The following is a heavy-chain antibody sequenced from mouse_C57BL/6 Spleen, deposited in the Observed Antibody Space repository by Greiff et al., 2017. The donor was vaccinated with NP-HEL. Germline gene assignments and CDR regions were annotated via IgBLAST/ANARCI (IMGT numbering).Heavy chain of an antibody. CDR1: GYTFTDYY. CDR2: INPNNGGT. CDR3: ARSQGYYAMDY. Sequence: EVQLQQSGPELVKPGASVKISCKASGYTFTDYYMNWVKQSHGKSLEWIGDINPNNGGTSYNQKFKGKATLTVDKSSSTAYMELRGLTSEDSAVYYCARSQGYYAMDYWGQGTSVTVSS. V-gene: IGHV1-26*01. J-gene: IGHJ4*01.